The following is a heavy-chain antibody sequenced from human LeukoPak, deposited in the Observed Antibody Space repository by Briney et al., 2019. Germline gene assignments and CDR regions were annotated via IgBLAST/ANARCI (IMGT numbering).Heavy chain of an antibody. CDR2: INPNSGGT. V-gene: IGHV1-2*02. D-gene: IGHD3-3*01. Sequence: ASVKVSCKASGYTFTGYYMHWVRQAPGQGLEWMGWINPNSGGTNYAQKFQGRVTMTRDTSISTAYMELTRLRFDDTAVYYCARDSIGVNLLNWFDPWGQGTLVTVSS. J-gene: IGHJ5*02. CDR3: ARDSIGVNLLNWFDP. CDR1: GYTFTGYY.